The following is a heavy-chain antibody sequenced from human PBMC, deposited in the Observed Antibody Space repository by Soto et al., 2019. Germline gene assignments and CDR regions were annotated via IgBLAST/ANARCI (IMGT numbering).Heavy chain of an antibody. J-gene: IGHJ4*02. CDR1: GDTFTSYD. D-gene: IGHD2-15*01. CDR2: MNPSTGNT. Sequence: QVQLVQSGAEVKKPGASVKVSCKASGDTFTSYDINWVRQATGQGLEWMGRMNPSTGNTDYVRKFQGRVTMTRNTSINTAYMELSSLRFEDTAVYYCARGGYCSDGDCLYYFDSWGQGTLVTVSS. V-gene: IGHV1-8*01. CDR3: ARGGYCSDGDCLYYFDS.